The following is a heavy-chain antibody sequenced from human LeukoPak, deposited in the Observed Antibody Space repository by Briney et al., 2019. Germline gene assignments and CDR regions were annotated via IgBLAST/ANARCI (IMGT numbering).Heavy chain of an antibody. Sequence: SETLSLTCTVSGGSISSGGYYWSWIRQPPGKGLEWIGYIYYSGSTYYNPSLMIRFTISVDTSNNQFSLKLSSVTAADTAVYYCARDLGGSYGGYYFDYWGQGTLVTVSS. D-gene: IGHD1-26*01. CDR3: ARDLGGSYGGYYFDY. J-gene: IGHJ4*02. V-gene: IGHV4-30-4*01. CDR1: GGSISSGGYY. CDR2: IYYSGST.